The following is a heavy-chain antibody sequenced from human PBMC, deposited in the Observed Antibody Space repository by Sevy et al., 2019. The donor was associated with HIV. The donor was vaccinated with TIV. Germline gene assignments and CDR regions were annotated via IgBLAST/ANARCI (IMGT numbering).Heavy chain of an antibody. CDR3: ASYIAAAAPGWFDP. D-gene: IGHD6-13*01. CDR1: GGSIRRGDYY. V-gene: IGHV4-30-4*01. J-gene: IGHJ5*02. CDR2: IYYSGST. Sequence: SETLSLTCTVSGGSIRRGDYYLSWIRQPPGKGLEWIGYIYYSGSTYYNPSLKTRVTISVDTSKNQFSLKLSSVTAADTAVYYCASYIAAAAPGWFDPWGQGTLVTVSS.